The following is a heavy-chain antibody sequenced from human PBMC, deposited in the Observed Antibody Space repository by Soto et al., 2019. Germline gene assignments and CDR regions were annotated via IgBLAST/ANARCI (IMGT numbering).Heavy chain of an antibody. CDR3: ARGKRNPNYYDSSGYYNWFDP. J-gene: IGHJ5*02. Sequence: KTSETLSLTCTVSGGSISSGGYYWSWIRQHPGKGLEWIGYIYYSGSTYYNPPLKSRVTISVDTSKNQFSLKLSSVTAADTAVYYCARGKRNPNYYDSSGYYNWFDPWGQGTLVTVSS. D-gene: IGHD3-22*01. CDR2: IYYSGST. CDR1: GGSISSGGYY. V-gene: IGHV4-31*03.